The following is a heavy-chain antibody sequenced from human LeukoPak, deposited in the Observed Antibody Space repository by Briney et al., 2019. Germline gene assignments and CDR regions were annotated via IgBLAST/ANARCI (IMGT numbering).Heavy chain of an antibody. CDR1: GGSISSYY. V-gene: IGHV4-59*08. CDR2: IYYSGST. J-gene: IGHJ6*02. CDR3: AKTMVRGVEYYYGMDV. D-gene: IGHD3-10*01. Sequence: SETLSLTCTVSGGSISSYYCSWIRQPPGKGLEWIGYIYYSGSTNYNPSLKSRVTISVDTSKNQFSLKLSSVTAADTAVYYCAKTMVRGVEYYYGMDVWGQGTTVTVSS.